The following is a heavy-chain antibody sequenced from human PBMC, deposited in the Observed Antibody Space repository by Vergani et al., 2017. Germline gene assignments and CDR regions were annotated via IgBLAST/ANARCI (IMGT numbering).Heavy chain of an antibody. Sequence: EVDLVESGGGLAQPGGSLRLSCEASGLTFWKFGMHWVRQGPGKGLEWVSGISWNSGAVDYADSVRGRFTISRDNAKNSLFLEVNSLRFEDTAVYFCTKGSVYYHDSAGHGYDPYTGFDLWGQGTLVTVSS. CDR2: ISWNSGAV. V-gene: IGHV3-9*01. J-gene: IGHJ3*01. CDR3: TKGSVYYHDSAGHGYDPYTGFDL. CDR1: GLTFWKFG. D-gene: IGHD5-12*01.